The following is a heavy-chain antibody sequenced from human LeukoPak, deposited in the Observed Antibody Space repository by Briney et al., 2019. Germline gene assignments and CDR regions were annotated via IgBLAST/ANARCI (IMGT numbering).Heavy chain of an antibody. CDR1: GFTFSSHW. Sequence: GGSLRLSCVGSGFTFSSHWMSWVRQAPGKGLEWVANIKQDGSEVDYVDSVKGRFTISRDNAKNSLFLQMNSLRAEDTAVYYCARDFIWGQGTLVTVSS. CDR3: ARDFI. J-gene: IGHJ4*02. D-gene: IGHD3-10*01. CDR2: IKQDGSEV. V-gene: IGHV3-7*05.